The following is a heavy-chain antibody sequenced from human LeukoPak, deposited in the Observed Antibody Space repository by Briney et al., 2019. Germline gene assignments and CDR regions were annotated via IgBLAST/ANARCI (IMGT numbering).Heavy chain of an antibody. CDR2: ISYDGSNK. CDR3: ATPRYKDFWSGYDLGYFDY. D-gene: IGHD3-3*01. V-gene: IGHV3-30-3*01. Sequence: GGSLRLSCAASGFTFSSYAMHWVRQAPGKGLEGVAVISYDGSNKYYADSVKGRFTISRDNSKNTLYLQMNSLRAEDTAVYYCATPRYKDFWSGYDLGYFDYWGQGTLVTVSS. CDR1: GFTFSSYA. J-gene: IGHJ4*02.